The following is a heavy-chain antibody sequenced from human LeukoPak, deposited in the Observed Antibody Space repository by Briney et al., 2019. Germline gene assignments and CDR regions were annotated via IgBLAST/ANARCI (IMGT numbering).Heavy chain of an antibody. Sequence: ETLSLTCAVYGGSFSGYYWSWIRQPPGKGLEWIGEINHSGSTNYNPSLKSRVTISVDTSKNQFSLKLSSVTAADTAVYYCARADYDSRANWFDPWGQGTLVTVSS. CDR1: GGSFSGYY. D-gene: IGHD3-22*01. CDR3: ARADYDSRANWFDP. V-gene: IGHV4-34*01. J-gene: IGHJ5*02. CDR2: INHSGST.